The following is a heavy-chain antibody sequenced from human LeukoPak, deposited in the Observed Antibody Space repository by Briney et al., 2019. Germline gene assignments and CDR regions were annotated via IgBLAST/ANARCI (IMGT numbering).Heavy chain of an antibody. CDR2: ISSSSSTI. V-gene: IGHV3-48*01. Sequence: GGSLRLSCAASGFTFSSYSMNWVRQAPGKGLEWVSYISSSSSTIYYADSVKGRFTISRDNAKNSLYLQMNSLRAEDTAVYYCARGLTMMVGAFDYWGQGTLVTVSS. CDR1: GFTFSSYS. J-gene: IGHJ4*02. CDR3: ARGLTMMVGAFDY. D-gene: IGHD3-22*01.